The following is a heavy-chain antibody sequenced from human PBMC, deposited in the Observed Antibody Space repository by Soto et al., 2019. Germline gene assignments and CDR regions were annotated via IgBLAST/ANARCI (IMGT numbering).Heavy chain of an antibody. CDR1: GFRFSNYA. V-gene: IGHV3-23*01. Sequence: EVQLLESGGGLVQPGGSLRLSCVASGFRFSNYAMSWVRQAPGKGLEWFSAITGGGDDTFHADSVKGRFTISRDNSKNTLFLQMNSLRAEDTAVYYCAKGSHRTRPYYFDYWGQGALVTVSS. CDR2: ITGGGDDT. J-gene: IGHJ4*02. CDR3: AKGSHRTRPYYFDY. D-gene: IGHD3-16*02.